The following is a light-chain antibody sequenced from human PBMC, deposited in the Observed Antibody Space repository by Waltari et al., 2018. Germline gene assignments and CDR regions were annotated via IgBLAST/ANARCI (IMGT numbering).Light chain of an antibody. CDR3: QQYYSTPYT. CDR1: QGITNS. CDR2: ATS. Sequence: DIQMTQSPISLSASVGDSVTITCRASQGITNSLAWYQQKPGQAPELLLYATSRLEGGVPSRFSGSGSGTDYTLTISSLQPEDFATYYCQQYYSTPYTFGQGTRLEIK. J-gene: IGKJ2*01. V-gene: IGKV1-NL1*01.